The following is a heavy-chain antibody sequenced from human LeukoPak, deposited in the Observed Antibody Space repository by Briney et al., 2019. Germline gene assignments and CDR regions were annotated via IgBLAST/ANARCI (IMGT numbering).Heavy chain of an antibody. CDR3: AKQWVDC. CDR2: ISESGDTT. J-gene: IGHJ4*02. D-gene: IGHD1-26*01. Sequence: PGGSLRLSCAASGFTFSNYAMNWVRQAPGKGLEWVSSISESGDTTHYPDSVKGSFTISRDNAQNTLYLQMNTLRAEDTALYYCAKQWVDCWGQGTLVTVSS. V-gene: IGHV3-23*01. CDR1: GFTFSNYA.